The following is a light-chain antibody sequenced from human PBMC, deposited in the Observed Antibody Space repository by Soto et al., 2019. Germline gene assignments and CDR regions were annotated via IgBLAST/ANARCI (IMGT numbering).Light chain of an antibody. V-gene: IGLV8-61*01. CDR2: STN. Sequence: VVTQEPSFSVSPGGTVTLTCGLSSGSVSTNYYPNWYQQTPGQAPRTLIYSTNTRSSGVPDRFSGSILGNKAALTITGAQADDESDYYCVLYVGSGISVFGGGTKLTVL. J-gene: IGLJ2*01. CDR1: SGSVSTNYY. CDR3: VLYVGSGISV.